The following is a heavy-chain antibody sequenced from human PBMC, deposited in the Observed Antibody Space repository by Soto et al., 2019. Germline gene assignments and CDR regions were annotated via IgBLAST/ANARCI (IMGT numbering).Heavy chain of an antibody. Sequence: GGSLRLSCAASGFTFSSYAMSWVRQAPGQGLEWVSAISGSGGSTYYADSVKGRFTISRDNSKNTLYLQMNSLRAEDTAVYYCATGSSGSPSYNWFDPWGQGTPVTVSS. CDR2: ISGSGGST. J-gene: IGHJ5*02. D-gene: IGHD3-22*01. CDR3: ATGSSGSPSYNWFDP. CDR1: GFTFSSYA. V-gene: IGHV3-23*01.